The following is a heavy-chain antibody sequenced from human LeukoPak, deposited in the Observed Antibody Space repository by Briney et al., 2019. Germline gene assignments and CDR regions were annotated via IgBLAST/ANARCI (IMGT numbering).Heavy chain of an antibody. CDR2: ISAYNGNT. D-gene: IGHD3-22*01. V-gene: IGHV1-18*04. CDR1: GYTFTGYY. Sequence: ASVKVSCKASGYTFTGYYMHWVRQAPGQGLEWMGWISAYNGNTNYAQKLQGRVTMTTDTSTSTAYMELRSLRSEDTAVYYCATGYYDSSGYYPIDYWGQGTLVTVSS. J-gene: IGHJ4*02. CDR3: ATGYYDSSGYYPIDY.